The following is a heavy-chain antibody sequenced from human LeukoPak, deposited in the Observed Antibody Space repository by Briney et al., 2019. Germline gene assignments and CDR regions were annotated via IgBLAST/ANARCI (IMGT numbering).Heavy chain of an antibody. CDR1: GGTFSSYA. J-gene: IGHJ6*02. CDR3: ARGVRSLRRDYYYYYGMDV. D-gene: IGHD4-17*01. CDR2: IIPIFGTA. V-gene: IGHV1-69*01. Sequence: SVKVSCKASGGTFSSYAIRWVRQAPGQGLEWMGGIIPIFGTANYAQKFQGRVTITADESTSTAYMELSSLRSEDTAVYYCARGVRSLRRDYYYYYGMDVWGQGTTVTVSS.